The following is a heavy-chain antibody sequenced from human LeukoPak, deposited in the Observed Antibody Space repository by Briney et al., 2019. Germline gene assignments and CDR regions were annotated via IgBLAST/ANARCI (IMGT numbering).Heavy chain of an antibody. CDR2: IYSGGST. J-gene: IGHJ4*02. V-gene: IGHV3-66*01. CDR1: GFTVSSNY. CDR3: ARVDYYGSGSYPLDY. Sequence: GGSLRLSCAASGFTVSSNYMSWVRQAPGKGLEWVSVIYSGGSTYYADSVKGRFTISRDNSGNTLYLQMNSLRAEDTAVYYCARVDYYGSGSYPLDYWGQGTLVTVSS. D-gene: IGHD3-10*01.